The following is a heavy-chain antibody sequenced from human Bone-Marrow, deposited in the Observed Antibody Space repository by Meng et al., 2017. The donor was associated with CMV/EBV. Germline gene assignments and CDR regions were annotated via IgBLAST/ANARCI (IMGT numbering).Heavy chain of an antibody. D-gene: IGHD6-13*01. Sequence: GSLRLSCTVSGGSISSSSYYWGWIRQPPGKGLEWIGSIYYSGSTYYNPSLKSRVTISVDTSKNQFSLKLSSVTDADTAVYYCASLQRGSSWYLDYWGQGTLVTVSS. CDR1: GGSISSSSYY. CDR3: ASLQRGSSWYLDY. V-gene: IGHV4-39*01. CDR2: IYYSGST. J-gene: IGHJ4*02.